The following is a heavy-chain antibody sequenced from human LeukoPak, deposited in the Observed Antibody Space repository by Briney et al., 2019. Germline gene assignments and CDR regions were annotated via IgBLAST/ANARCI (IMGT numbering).Heavy chain of an antibody. CDR3: ARGGGYYGIDY. CDR2: LYADGKT. D-gene: IGHD3-10*01. J-gene: IGHJ4*02. V-gene: IGHV3-66*02. Sequence: GGSLRLSCPAYSFTVNSNYLNWARQDPGKGLGWVSFLYADGKTYYAASVKGRFTISRNNSKNNLYLQMNSLRPEDTAVYYCARGGGYYGIDYWGQGTLVTVSS. CDR1: SFTVNSNY.